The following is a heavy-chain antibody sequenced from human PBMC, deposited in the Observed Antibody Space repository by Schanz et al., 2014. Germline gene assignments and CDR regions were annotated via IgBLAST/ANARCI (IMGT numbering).Heavy chain of an antibody. Sequence: EVQLVESGGGLVQPGGSLRLSCAASGFTFSVYWMHWVRQAPGKGLVWVSRIQSDGSITTYADSVKGRFAISRDNAKNTLYLQMNSLGAEDTAVYYCAKEKGDCSSTSCSYYFDYWGQGTLVTVSS. J-gene: IGHJ4*02. CDR1: GFTFSVYW. V-gene: IGHV3-74*01. CDR2: IQSDGSIT. CDR3: AKEKGDCSSTSCSYYFDY. D-gene: IGHD2-2*01.